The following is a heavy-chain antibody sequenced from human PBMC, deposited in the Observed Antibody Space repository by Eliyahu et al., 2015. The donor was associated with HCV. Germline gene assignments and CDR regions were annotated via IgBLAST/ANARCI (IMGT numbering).Heavy chain of an antibody. Sequence: QLQQWGAGLLKPSETLSLTCAVYGGSFSGYYWSWIRQPPGKGLEWIGEINHSGSTNYNPSLKSRVTISVDTSKNQFSLKLSSVTAADTAVYYCARGRELLWFRELLSSKHYFDYWGQGTLVTVSS. CDR3: ARGRELLWFRELLSSKHYFDY. CDR1: GGSFSGYY. D-gene: IGHD3-10*01. V-gene: IGHV4-34*01. CDR2: INHSGST. J-gene: IGHJ4*02.